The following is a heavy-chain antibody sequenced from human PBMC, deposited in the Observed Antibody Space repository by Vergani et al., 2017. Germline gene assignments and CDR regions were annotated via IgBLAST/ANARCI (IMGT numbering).Heavy chain of an antibody. V-gene: IGHV3-23*01. Sequence: EVQLLESGGGSVQPGGSLRLSCEASGFSFPGYAMSWVRQAPGKGLEWVSSVSGSSATPYYADSVKGRFIISRDNSKNTLHLQMNSLRADDTAVYYCTKGSRGYTGYFFDYWGQGTLATVSS. CDR2: VSGSSATP. J-gene: IGHJ4*02. CDR1: GFSFPGYA. D-gene: IGHD5-12*01. CDR3: TKGSRGYTGYFFDY.